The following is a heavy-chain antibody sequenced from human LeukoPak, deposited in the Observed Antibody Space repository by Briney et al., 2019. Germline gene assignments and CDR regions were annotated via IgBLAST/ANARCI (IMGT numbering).Heavy chain of an antibody. CDR3: AKATEQDWLDP. V-gene: IGHV3-9*01. Sequence: GGSLRLSCAASGFTFDDYAMHWVRQAPGKGLEWVSGISWNSGSIGYADSVKGRFTISRDNAKNSLYLQMNSLRAEDTALYYCAKATEQDWLDPWGQGTLVTVSS. J-gene: IGHJ5*02. D-gene: IGHD1/OR15-1a*01. CDR1: GFTFDDYA. CDR2: ISWNSGSI.